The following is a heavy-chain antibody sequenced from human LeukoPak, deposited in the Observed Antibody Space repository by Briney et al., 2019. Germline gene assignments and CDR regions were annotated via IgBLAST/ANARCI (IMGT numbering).Heavy chain of an antibody. V-gene: IGHV4-59*01. Sequence: SETLSLTCTVSGGSITSYYWTWIRQPPGKGLEWIGYIYHNSGTTNYNPSRKSRVSISVDTSKNQFSLKLSSVTAADTAVYYCAQKAPYSPGYSQHWGQGTLVTVSS. CDR3: AQKAPYSPGYSQH. CDR1: GGSITSYY. CDR2: IYHNSGTT. J-gene: IGHJ1*01. D-gene: IGHD2-15*01.